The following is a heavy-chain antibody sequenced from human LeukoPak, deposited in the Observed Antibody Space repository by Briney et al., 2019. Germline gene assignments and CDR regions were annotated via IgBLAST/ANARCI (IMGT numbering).Heavy chain of an antibody. CDR1: GGSISSSSYY. D-gene: IGHD2-15*01. J-gene: IGHJ6*03. Sequence: PSETLSLTCTVSGGSISSSSYYWGWIRQPPGKGLEWIGCIYTSGSTNYNPSLKSRVTMSVDTSKNQFSLKLSSVTAADTAVYYCASVAYYYYYMDVWGKGTTVTVSS. V-gene: IGHV4-39*07. CDR3: ASVAYYYYYMDV. CDR2: IYTSGST.